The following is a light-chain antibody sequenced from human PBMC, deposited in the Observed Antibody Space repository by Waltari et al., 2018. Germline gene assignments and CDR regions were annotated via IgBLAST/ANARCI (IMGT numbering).Light chain of an antibody. CDR2: WAS. CDR1: HSVLSTGDGINY. J-gene: IGKJ4*01. V-gene: IGKV4-1*01. Sequence: IVLTQSPDSLAVALGERATINPQSSHSVLSTGDGINYLAWYHQMDGPPPQLLISWASVRESGAPDRVSGSGSGTDFTLTISSLQPEDAALYFCQQYFTTSLTFGGGTKVEI. CDR3: QQYFTTSLT.